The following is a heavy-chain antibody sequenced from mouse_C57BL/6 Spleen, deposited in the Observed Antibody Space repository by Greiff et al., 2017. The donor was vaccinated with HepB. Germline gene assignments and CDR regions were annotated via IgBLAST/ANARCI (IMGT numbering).Heavy chain of an antibody. J-gene: IGHJ2*01. CDR1: GYTFTEYT. CDR3: ARHETGGSSYEYYFDY. V-gene: IGHV1-62-2*01. D-gene: IGHD1-1*01. Sequence: QVQLKQSGAELVKPGASVKLSCKASGYTFTEYTIHWVKQRSGQGLEWIGWFYPGSGSIKYNEKFKDKATLTADKSSSTVYMELSRLTSEDSAVYFCARHETGGSSYEYYFDYWGQGTTLTVSS. CDR2: FYPGSGSI.